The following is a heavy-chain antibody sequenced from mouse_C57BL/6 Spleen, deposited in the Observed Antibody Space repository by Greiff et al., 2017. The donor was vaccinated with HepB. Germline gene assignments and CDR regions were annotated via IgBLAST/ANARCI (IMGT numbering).Heavy chain of an antibody. J-gene: IGHJ1*03. D-gene: IGHD3-1*01. CDR3: ARGLWYFDV. Sequence: EVQLQQSGPELVKPGASVKISCKASGYSFTGYYMNWVKQSPEKSLEWIGEINPSTGGTTYNQKFKAKATLTVDKSSSTAYMQLKSLTSEDSAVYYCARGLWYFDVWGTGTTVTVSS. V-gene: IGHV1-42*01. CDR1: GYSFTGYY. CDR2: INPSTGGT.